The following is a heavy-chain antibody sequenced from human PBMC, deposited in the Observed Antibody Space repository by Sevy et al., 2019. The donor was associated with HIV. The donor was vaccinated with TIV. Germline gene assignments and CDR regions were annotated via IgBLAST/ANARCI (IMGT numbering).Heavy chain of an antibody. J-gene: IGHJ6*02. D-gene: IGHD3-3*01. Sequence: GGSLRLSCAVSGFSFDSYGMTWVRQAPGKGLEWVSGISGSGTRTYYADSVKGRFIISRDNAKNSLYLQMNSLRAEDTAVYYCAGDFWSNEDGMDVWGQGTTVTVSS. V-gene: IGHV3-23*01. CDR1: GFSFDSYG. CDR3: AGDFWSNEDGMDV. CDR2: ISGSGTRT.